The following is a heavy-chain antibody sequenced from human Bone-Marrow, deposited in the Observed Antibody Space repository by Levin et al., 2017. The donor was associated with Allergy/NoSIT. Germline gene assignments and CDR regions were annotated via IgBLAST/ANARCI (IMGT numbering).Heavy chain of an antibody. Sequence: GGSLRLSCSASGFAFNNYAINWVRQAPGKGLEWVAIISHDGSSKDYIDSVRDRFTISRDNSNNRLYLEMNSLRTEDTAIYYCARVAHDCWSGYFRGYFDYWGQGILVTVSS. CDR1: GFAFNNYA. CDR2: ISHDGSSK. V-gene: IGHV3-30*04. CDR3: ARVAHDCWSGYFRGYFDY. J-gene: IGHJ4*02. D-gene: IGHD3-3*01.